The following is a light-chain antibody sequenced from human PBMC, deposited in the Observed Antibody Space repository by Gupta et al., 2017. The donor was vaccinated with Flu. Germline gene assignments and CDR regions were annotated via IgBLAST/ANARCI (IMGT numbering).Light chain of an antibody. J-gene: IGKJ3*01. CDR2: TAS. V-gene: IGKV1-9*01. CDR3: QQLNTDPPFT. Sequence: GRVTITCRASQGISSYLAWYQQKPGKAPKLLIYTASTLQSGVPSRFSGSGSGTEFTLTISSLQPEDFATYYCQQLNTDPPFTFGPGTKVDI. CDR1: QGISSY.